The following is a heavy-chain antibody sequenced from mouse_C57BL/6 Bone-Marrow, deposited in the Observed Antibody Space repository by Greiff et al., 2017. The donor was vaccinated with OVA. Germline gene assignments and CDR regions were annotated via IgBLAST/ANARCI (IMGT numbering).Heavy chain of an antibody. CDR1: GYTFTSYG. J-gene: IGHJ3*01. V-gene: IGHV1-81*01. D-gene: IGHD2-10*01. CDR3: ALQDPRGFAY. CDR2: IYPRSGNT. Sequence: QVQLQQSGAELARPGASVKLSCKASGYTFTSYGISWVKQRTGQGLEWIGEIYPRSGNTYYNEKFKGKATLTADKSSSTAYMELRSLTSEDSAVYFCALQDPRGFAYWGQGTLVTVSA.